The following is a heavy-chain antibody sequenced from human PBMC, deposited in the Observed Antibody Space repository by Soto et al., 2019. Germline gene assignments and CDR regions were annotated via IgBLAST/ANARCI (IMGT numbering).Heavy chain of an antibody. J-gene: IGHJ3*01. CDR3: VKGRRGGEYPAFDL. V-gene: IGHV3-23*01. Sequence: EVQLLESGGGLVQPGGSVRLSCAASGFTLSDFDMGWVRQAPGKGLEWISLTRTDGGGTYYAYSVEGRLTVSRDTSTNTLYLQMNNLRVEDTALYYCVKGRRGGEYPAFDLWGQGTMVTVSS. D-gene: IGHD2-21*01. CDR2: TRTDGGGT. CDR1: GFTLSDFD.